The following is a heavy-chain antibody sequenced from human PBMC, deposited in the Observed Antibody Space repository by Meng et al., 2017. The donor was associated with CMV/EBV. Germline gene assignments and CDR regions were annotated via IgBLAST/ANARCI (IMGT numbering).Heavy chain of an antibody. CDR3: ARYRETDYCSSTSCPPYYYYGMDV. V-gene: IGHV1-18*01. CDR1: GYTFTSYG. CDR2: ISAYNGNT. D-gene: IGHD2-2*01. Sequence: ASVKVSCKASGYTFTSYGISWVRQAPGQGLEWMGWISAYNGNTNYAQKLQGRVTMTTDTSTSTAYMALRSLRSDDTAVYYCARYRETDYCSSTSCPPYYYYGMDVWGQGTTVTVSS. J-gene: IGHJ6*02.